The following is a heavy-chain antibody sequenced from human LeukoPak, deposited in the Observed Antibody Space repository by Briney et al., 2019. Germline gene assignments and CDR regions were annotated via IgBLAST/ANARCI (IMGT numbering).Heavy chain of an antibody. J-gene: IGHJ6*02. CDR1: GFTFSSYA. D-gene: IGHD2-8*01. CDR3: ARGSLRGRCTNGVCYEGYYYYGMDV. Sequence: GGSLRLSCAASGFTFSSYAMHWVRQAPGKGLEGVAVISYDGSNKYYADSVKGRFTISRDNSKNTLYLQMNGLRAEDTAVYYCARGSLRGRCTNGVCYEGYYYYGMDVWGQGTTVTVSS. V-gene: IGHV3-30-3*01. CDR2: ISYDGSNK.